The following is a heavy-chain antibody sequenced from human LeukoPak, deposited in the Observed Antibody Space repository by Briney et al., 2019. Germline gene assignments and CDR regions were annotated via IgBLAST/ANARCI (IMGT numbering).Heavy chain of an antibody. CDR2: MNPNSGNT. D-gene: IGHD3-10*01. CDR1: GYTFSSYD. V-gene: IGHV1-8*01. Sequence: ASVKVSCKASGYTFSSYDINWVRQATGQGLEWMGWMNPNSGNTGYAQKFQGRVTITADESTSTAYMELSSLRSEDTAVYYCARDRVTMVRGVIGYGMDVWGKGTTVTVSS. J-gene: IGHJ6*04. CDR3: ARDRVTMVRGVIGYGMDV.